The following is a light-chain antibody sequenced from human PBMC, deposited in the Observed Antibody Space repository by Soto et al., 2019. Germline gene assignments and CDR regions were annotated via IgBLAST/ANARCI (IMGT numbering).Light chain of an antibody. CDR3: SSYTSNSTHVV. CDR2: EVS. Sequence: QSALTQPASVSGSPGQSITISCTGTSSDVGGYKYVSWYQQHPGKAPKLMIYEVSNRPSGVSNRFSGSKSGNTASLTISGLQAEDEADYYCSSYTSNSTHVVFGGGTKLTVL. J-gene: IGLJ2*01. V-gene: IGLV2-14*01. CDR1: SSDVGGYKY.